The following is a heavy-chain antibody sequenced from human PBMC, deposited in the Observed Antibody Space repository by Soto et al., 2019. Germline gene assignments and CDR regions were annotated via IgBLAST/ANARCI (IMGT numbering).Heavy chain of an antibody. Sequence: SETLSLTCIVSGESISSSSYYWGWIRQPPGKGLEWIGSIYYSGRTYYNPSFKSRVTTSIDTSKNQFSLKLSSVTATDTAVYYCARQRTTVVTQAYFDHWGQGALVTVSS. CDR1: GESISSSSYY. D-gene: IGHD2-21*02. J-gene: IGHJ4*02. V-gene: IGHV4-39*01. CDR3: ARQRTTVVTQAYFDH. CDR2: IYYSGRT.